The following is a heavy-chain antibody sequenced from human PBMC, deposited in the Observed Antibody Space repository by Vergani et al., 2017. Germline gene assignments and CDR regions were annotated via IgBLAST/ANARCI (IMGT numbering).Heavy chain of an antibody. CDR2: IYPGDSDP. V-gene: IGHV5-51*01. J-gene: IGHJ4*02. CDR1: GYSFTSYW. D-gene: IGHD2-15*01. CDR3: ARGGVGYCSGGSCYYFDY. Sequence: EVQLVQSGAEVKKPGESLRISCKGSGYSFTSYWIGWVRQMPGKGLEWMGIIYPGDSDPRYSPSFQGQVTISADKSISTAYLQWSSLKVSDTAMYYCARGGVGYCSGGSCYYFDYWGQGTLVTVSS.